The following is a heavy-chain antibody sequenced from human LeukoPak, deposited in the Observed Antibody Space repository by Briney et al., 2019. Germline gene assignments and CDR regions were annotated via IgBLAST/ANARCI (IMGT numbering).Heavy chain of an antibody. CDR1: GFTFDDYG. CDR2: INWNGGRT. CDR3: ARAVSSSGLGAFDI. J-gene: IGHJ3*02. Sequence: GGSLRLSCAASGFTFDDYGMSWVRQAPGKGPEWVSGINWNGGRTGYADSVKGRFTISRDNAKNSLYLQMNSLRAEDTALYHCARAVSSSGLGAFDIWGQGTMVTVSS. V-gene: IGHV3-20*01. D-gene: IGHD6-6*01.